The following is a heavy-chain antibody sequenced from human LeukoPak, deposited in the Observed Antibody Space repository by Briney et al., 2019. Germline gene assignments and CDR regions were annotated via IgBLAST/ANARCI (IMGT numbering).Heavy chain of an antibody. CDR3: ARGDSESTGPNFVDY. D-gene: IGHD3-3*01. Sequence: ASVKVSCKVSGYSLTELSMHWVRQAPGKGLEWMGGFDPEDGETIYAQKFQGRVTMTEDTSTDTAYMELSRLRSDDTAVYYCARGDSESTGPNFVDYWGQGTLVTVSS. V-gene: IGHV1-24*01. CDR2: FDPEDGET. CDR1: GYSLTELS. J-gene: IGHJ4*02.